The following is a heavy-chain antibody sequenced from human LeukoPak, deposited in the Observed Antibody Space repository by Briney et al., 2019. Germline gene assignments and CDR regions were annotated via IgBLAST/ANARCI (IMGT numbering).Heavy chain of an antibody. Sequence: ASVKVSCKASGYTFTSYDINWVRQATGQGLEWMGWVNPNSGNTGYAQKFQGRVTMTRNTSISTAYMELSSLRSEDTAVYYCARGCGGSCYSSGYYGMDVWGQGTTVTVSS. CDR3: ARGCGGSCYSSGYYGMDV. D-gene: IGHD2-15*01. CDR1: GYTFTSYD. V-gene: IGHV1-8*01. CDR2: VNPNSGNT. J-gene: IGHJ6*02.